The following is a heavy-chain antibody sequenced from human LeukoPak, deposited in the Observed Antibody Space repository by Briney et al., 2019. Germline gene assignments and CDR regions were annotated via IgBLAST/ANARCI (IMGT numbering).Heavy chain of an antibody. CDR1: GGSISRGGYS. D-gene: IGHD5-24*01. J-gene: IGHJ3*02. V-gene: IGHV4-31*03. CDR3: ARDVEGLGDAFDI. Sequence: SETLSLTCTVSGGSISRGGYSWTWIPRHPGKGLGWIGYIYYSGSTYYNPSLKSRVTISVATSKSQFSLKLSSVTAADTAVYYCARDVEGLGDAFDIWGQGTMVTVSS. CDR2: IYYSGST.